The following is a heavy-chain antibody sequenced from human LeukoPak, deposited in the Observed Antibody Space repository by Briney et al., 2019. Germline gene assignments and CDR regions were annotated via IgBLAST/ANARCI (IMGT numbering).Heavy chain of an antibody. CDR2: IYHSGST. D-gene: IGHD4-17*01. CDR1: GGSISSGGYS. Sequence: PSETLSLTCAVSGGSISSGGYSWRWIRQPPGKGLEWIGYIYHSGSTYYNPSLKSRVTISVDRSKNQFSLKLSSVTAADTAVYYCASSTTVTTPLTNYYYYGMDVWGQGTTVTVSS. J-gene: IGHJ6*02. V-gene: IGHV4-30-2*01. CDR3: ASSTTVTTPLTNYYYYGMDV.